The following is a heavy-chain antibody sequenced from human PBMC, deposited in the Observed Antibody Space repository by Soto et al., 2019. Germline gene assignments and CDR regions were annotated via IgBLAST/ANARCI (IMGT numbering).Heavy chain of an antibody. Sequence: SETLSLTCTVSGGSISSYYWTWIRQSPGKGLEWIGYIYYSGSTNYNPSLESRATISVDTSKNQFSLNLRSATAADTALYYCARWEDSSGYRYWGQGTLVTVSS. CDR2: IYYSGST. CDR3: ARWEDSSGYRY. CDR1: GGSISSYY. V-gene: IGHV4-59*01. D-gene: IGHD3-22*01. J-gene: IGHJ4*02.